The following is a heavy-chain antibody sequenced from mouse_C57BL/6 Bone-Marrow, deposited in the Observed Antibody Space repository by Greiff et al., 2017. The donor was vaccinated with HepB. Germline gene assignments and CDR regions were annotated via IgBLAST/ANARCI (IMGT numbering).Heavy chain of an antibody. CDR3: TRPTVVARDAMDY. D-gene: IGHD1-1*01. Sequence: EVMLVESGGGLVQPGGSMKLSCAASGFTFSDAWMDWVRQSPEKGLEWVAEIRNKANNHATYYAESVKGRFTISRDDSKSSVYLQMNSLRAEDTGIYYCTRPTVVARDAMDYWGQGTSVTVSS. V-gene: IGHV6-6*01. CDR1: GFTFSDAW. J-gene: IGHJ4*01. CDR2: IRNKANNHAT.